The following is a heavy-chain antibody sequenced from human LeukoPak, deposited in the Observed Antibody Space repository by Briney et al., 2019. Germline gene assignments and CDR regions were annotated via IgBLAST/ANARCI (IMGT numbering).Heavy chain of an antibody. CDR2: ISGSGGST. D-gene: IGHD2-2*01. Sequence: GGSLRLSCATSGFTFNNYAMTWVRQAPGKGLEWVSVISGSGGSTYYADSVRGRFTISRDNSKNTLYLQMNSLRAEDTAVYYCARDWPHLPAGSPQQLTNYYYYMDVWGKGTTVTVSS. J-gene: IGHJ6*03. V-gene: IGHV3-23*01. CDR3: ARDWPHLPAGSPQQLTNYYYYMDV. CDR1: GFTFNNYA.